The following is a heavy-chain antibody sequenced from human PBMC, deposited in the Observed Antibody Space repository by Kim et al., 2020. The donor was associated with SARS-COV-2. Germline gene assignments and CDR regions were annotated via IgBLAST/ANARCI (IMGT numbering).Heavy chain of an antibody. J-gene: IGHJ4*02. D-gene: IGHD6-13*01. Sequence: QKVQGRVTITADESTSTAYMELSSLRSEDTAVYYCARGQQQFRQGSRFDYWGQGTLVTVSS. V-gene: IGHV1-69*01. CDR3: ARGQQQFRQGSRFDY.